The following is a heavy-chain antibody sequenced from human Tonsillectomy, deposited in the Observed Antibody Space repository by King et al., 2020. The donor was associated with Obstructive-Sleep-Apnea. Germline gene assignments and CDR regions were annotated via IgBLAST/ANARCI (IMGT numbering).Heavy chain of an antibody. CDR2: ISYDGSNK. CDR1: GFTFSSYP. V-gene: IGHV3-30*04. J-gene: IGHJ4*02. CDR3: AREYAGIFDY. Sequence: VQLVESGGGVVQPGRSLRLSCAASGFTFSSYPIHWVRQAPGKGLEWVALISYDGSNKNYADSEKGRFTISRDNSKNTLYLQMNSLRAEDTALYYCAREYAGIFDYWGQGTLVTVSS. D-gene: IGHD3-10*01.